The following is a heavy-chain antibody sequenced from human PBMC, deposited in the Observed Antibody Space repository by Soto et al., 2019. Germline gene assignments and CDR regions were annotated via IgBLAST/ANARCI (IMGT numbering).Heavy chain of an antibody. Sequence: PGGSLRLSCAASGFTFSTYPMSWVRQAPGKGLEWVSGISGRGISTYYTDSVKGRFTISRDNSKNTVFLQMNSLRDEDTAVYYCVKPPVITASYYYYDMDVWGQGTTVTVSS. D-gene: IGHD4-4*01. CDR1: GFTFSTYP. J-gene: IGHJ6*02. CDR3: VKPPVITASYYYYDMDV. V-gene: IGHV3-23*01. CDR2: ISGRGIST.